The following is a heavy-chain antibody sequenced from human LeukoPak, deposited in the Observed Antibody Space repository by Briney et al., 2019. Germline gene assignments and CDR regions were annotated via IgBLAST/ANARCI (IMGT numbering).Heavy chain of an antibody. CDR2: IYWDNDN. Sequence: SGPTLVKPTQTLTLTCTFSGFSLRSHGVGVGWIRQPPGKALECLALIYWDNDNRYSPSLKNRLTITKDTSKNQVVLIMTNMDPVDTATYYCAHTLTGRGNPGFDYWGQGTQVTVSS. V-gene: IGHV2-5*02. J-gene: IGHJ4*02. CDR3: AHTLTGRGNPGFDY. CDR1: GFSLRSHGVG. D-gene: IGHD4-23*01.